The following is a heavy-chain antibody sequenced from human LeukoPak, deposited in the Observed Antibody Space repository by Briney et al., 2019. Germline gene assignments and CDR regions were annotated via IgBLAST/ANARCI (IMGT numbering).Heavy chain of an antibody. J-gene: IGHJ4*02. D-gene: IGHD6-25*01. V-gene: IGHV4-38-2*02. CDR3: ARDRWTIAAAAPTGGY. Sequence: PSETLSLTCTVSGYSISSGYYWGWIRQPPGKGLEWIGSIYYTGSTYYNPSLKSRVTISVDTSKNQFSLKLSSVTAADTAVYYCARDRWTIAAAAPTGGYWGQGTLVTVSS. CDR1: GYSISSGYY. CDR2: IYYTGST.